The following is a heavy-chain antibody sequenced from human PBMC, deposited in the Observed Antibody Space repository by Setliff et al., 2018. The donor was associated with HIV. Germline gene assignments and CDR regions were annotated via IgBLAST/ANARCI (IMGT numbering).Heavy chain of an antibody. CDR2: IHYTGNT. V-gene: IGHV4-34*01. CDR1: GGSFSGYY. D-gene: IGHD2-21*02. CDR3: AREGDGIDF. Sequence: KTSETLSLTCAVYGGSFSGYYWSWIRQPPGKGLEWIGTIHYTGNTYHNPSLKSRVTISVEASKNQISLKLTAVTAADSAVYYCAREGDGIDFWGQGTLVTVSS. J-gene: IGHJ4*02.